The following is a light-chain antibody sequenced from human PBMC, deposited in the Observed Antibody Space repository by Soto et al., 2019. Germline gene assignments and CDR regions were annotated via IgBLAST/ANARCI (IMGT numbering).Light chain of an antibody. J-gene: IGLJ2*01. CDR3: SSYAASNNLGV. V-gene: IGLV2-8*01. CDR2: EVS. CDR1: SSDVGGYNY. Sequence: QSALTQPPSASGSPGQSVTISCIGTSSDVGGYNYVSWYQQHPGKAPKLMIYEVSKRPSGVPDRFSGSKSGNTASLTVSGIQAEDAADYYCSSYAASNNLGVFGGGTKVTVL.